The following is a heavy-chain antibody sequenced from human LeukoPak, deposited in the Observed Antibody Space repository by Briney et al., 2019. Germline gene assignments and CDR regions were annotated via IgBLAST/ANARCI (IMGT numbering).Heavy chain of an antibody. J-gene: IGHJ4*02. CDR3: ARGLGYCTSTTCLLPFDY. V-gene: IGHV3-53*01. Sequence: GGSLSLSCAASGFTVSTYYMTWVRQAPGKGLECVSVIYSGGSTYYADSVKGRFTVSRDNSKNTLYLQMNSLRAEDTAMYYCARGLGYCTSTTCLLPFDYWGQGTLVTVSS. D-gene: IGHD2-2*01. CDR2: IYSGGST. CDR1: GFTVSTYY.